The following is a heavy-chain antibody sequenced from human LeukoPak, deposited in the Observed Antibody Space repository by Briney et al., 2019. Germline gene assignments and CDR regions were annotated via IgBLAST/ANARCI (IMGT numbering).Heavy chain of an antibody. J-gene: IGHJ4*02. CDR1: GFTFSSYA. CDR3: AKDLGYYGSGRPDY. V-gene: IGHV3-23*01. D-gene: IGHD3-10*01. Sequence: PGGSLRLSCAASGFTFSSYAMSWVRQAPGKGLEWVSAISGSGGSTYYADSVKGRFTISRDNSKNTLYLQMNSLRAEDTAVYYCAKDLGYYGSGRPDYWGQGTLVTVSS. CDR2: ISGSGGST.